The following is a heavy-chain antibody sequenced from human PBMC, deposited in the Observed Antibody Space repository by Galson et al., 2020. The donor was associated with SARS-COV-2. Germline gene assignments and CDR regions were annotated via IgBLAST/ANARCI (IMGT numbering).Heavy chain of an antibody. V-gene: IGHV3-23*01. Sequence: GESLKISCAASGFPCRNHAMTWVRQAPGKGLEGVSDIRGGGGRINLAQSVISRDNSQNTLCLPTNSLGGEDAIGLVIILGDWVDPWGQGTLVTVSSGWTFCHCDYCYYYDMDVWGQGTTVTVSS. J-gene: IGHJ6*02. CDR2: IRGGGGRI. CDR1: GFPCRNHA. D-gene: IGHD3-3*01. CDR3: ILGDWVDPWGQGTLVTVSSGWTFCHCDYCYYYDMDV.